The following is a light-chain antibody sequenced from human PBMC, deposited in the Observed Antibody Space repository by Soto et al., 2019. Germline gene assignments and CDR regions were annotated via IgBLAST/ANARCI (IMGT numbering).Light chain of an antibody. V-gene: IGLV2-14*03. J-gene: IGLJ2*01. CDR1: SSDIGGYNY. CDR3: SSYTSSSTVV. Sequence: QSVLTHPASVSGSPGQSITISCTGTSSDIGGYNYVAWYQQHPGKAPKLMIYDVNIRPSGVSHRFSGSRSGNTASLTISGLQPEDEADYYCSSYTSSSTVVFGGGTKLTVL. CDR2: DVN.